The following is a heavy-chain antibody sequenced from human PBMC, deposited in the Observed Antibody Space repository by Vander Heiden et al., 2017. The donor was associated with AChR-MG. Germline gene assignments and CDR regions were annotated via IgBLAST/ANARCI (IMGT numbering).Heavy chain of an antibody. CDR1: GYTFSDYY. J-gene: IGHJ4*02. Sequence: QVQLVQSGTEVKKPGASVKVSCKTSGYTFSDYYIHWVRQAPGQGLEWMGIINPSAESTTYAQTFQGRVAVTKDSSTSTVYMELRSLRSEDTALYYCARGGTTDDGIDYWGQGTQGVVSS. V-gene: IGHV1-46*01. D-gene: IGHD1-7*01. CDR2: INPSAEST. CDR3: ARGGTTDDGIDY.